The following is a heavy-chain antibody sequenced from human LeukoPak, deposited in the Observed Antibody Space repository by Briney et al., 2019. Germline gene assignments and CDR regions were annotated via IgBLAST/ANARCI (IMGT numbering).Heavy chain of an antibody. CDR3: ATYYCSRSSCYPYHFDY. CDR1: GYTXTSYG. CDR2: ISAENGNT. J-gene: IGHJ4*02. Sequence: ASVKVSCKASGYTXTSYGINWVRQAPGQGLEWMGWISAENGNTKYAQKLQGRVTMTTDTSTSTAYMELRSLRSDDTAVYYCATYYCSRSSCYPYHFDYWGQGTLVTVSS. V-gene: IGHV1-18*01. D-gene: IGHD2-2*01.